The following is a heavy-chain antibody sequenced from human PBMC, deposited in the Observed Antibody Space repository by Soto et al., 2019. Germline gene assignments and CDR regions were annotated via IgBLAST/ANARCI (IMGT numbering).Heavy chain of an antibody. D-gene: IGHD6-19*01. Sequence: EVQLLESGGGLVQPGGSLRLSCAASGFTFSSYAMSWVRQAPGKGLEWVSAISGSGGSTYYADSVKGRFTISRDNSKNPLYLQMNSLRAEDTAVYYCAKGVLRIAVAGTFRENPVGPPDSWGQGTLVTVSS. CDR2: ISGSGGST. CDR3: AKGVLRIAVAGTFRENPVGPPDS. CDR1: GFTFSSYA. V-gene: IGHV3-23*01. J-gene: IGHJ4*02.